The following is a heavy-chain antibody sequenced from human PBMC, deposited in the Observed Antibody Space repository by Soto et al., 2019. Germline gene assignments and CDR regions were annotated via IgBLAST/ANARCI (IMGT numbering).Heavy chain of an antibody. CDR2: ISDSGGST. Sequence: PGGSLRLSCAASGLIFSSYAMSWVRQAPGKGLQWVSGISDSGGSTYYADSVKGRFIISRDNSKNTLYLQMNSLRSEDTAVYYCARDRGYDFWSGYYSYWGRGTLVTSPQ. CDR3: ARDRGYDFWSGYYSY. D-gene: IGHD3-3*01. CDR1: GLIFSSYA. J-gene: IGHJ4*02. V-gene: IGHV3-23*01.